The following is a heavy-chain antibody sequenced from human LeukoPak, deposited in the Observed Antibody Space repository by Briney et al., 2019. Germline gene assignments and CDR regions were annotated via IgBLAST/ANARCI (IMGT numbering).Heavy chain of an antibody. J-gene: IGHJ4*02. CDR3: ARSEHYYDSSGLTYYFDY. CDR2: ISSCGSYI. V-gene: IGHV3-21*01. D-gene: IGHD3-22*01. CDR1: GFTFSTYS. Sequence: GGSLRLSCAASGFTFSTYSMNWVRRAPGKGLEWVSSISSCGSYIYYADSVKGRFTISRDNAKNSLYLQMNSLRAEDTAVYYCARSEHYYDSSGLTYYFDYWGQGTLVTVSS.